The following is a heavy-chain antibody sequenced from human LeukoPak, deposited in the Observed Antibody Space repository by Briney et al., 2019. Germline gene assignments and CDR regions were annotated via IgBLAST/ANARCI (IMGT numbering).Heavy chain of an antibody. CDR3: AKGGPLAIFGVVIIPGYSDY. Sequence: PGGSLRLSCAASGFTFSSYAMSWVRQAPGKGLEWVSAISGGGGSTYYADSVKGRFTISRDNSKNTLYLQMNSLRAEDTAVYYCAKGGPLAIFGVVIIPGYSDYWGQGTLVTVSS. D-gene: IGHD3-3*01. CDR2: ISGGGGST. V-gene: IGHV3-23*01. CDR1: GFTFSSYA. J-gene: IGHJ4*02.